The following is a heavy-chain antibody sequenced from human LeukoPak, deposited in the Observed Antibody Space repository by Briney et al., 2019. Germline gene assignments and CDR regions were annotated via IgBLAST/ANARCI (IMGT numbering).Heavy chain of an antibody. CDR3: ARDLSESYYFDY. D-gene: IGHD2/OR15-2a*01. Sequence: PSETLSLTCTVSGGSIRSYYWSWIRQPPGKGLEWIGYIYYSGSTNYNPSLKSRVTISVDTSKNQFSLKLSSVTAADTAVYYCARDLSESYYFDYWGQRTLVTVSS. CDR1: GGSIRSYY. V-gene: IGHV4-59*12. J-gene: IGHJ4*02. CDR2: IYYSGST.